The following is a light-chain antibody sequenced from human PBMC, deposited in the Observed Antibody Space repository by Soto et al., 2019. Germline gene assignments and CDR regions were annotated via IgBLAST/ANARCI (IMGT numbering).Light chain of an antibody. CDR1: SSDVGGYNY. V-gene: IGLV2-11*01. Sequence: QSALTQPRSVSGSPGQSITISCTGTSSDVGGYNYVSWYRQHPGKAPKLMIYDVSKRPSGVPDRFSGSKSGNTASLTISAIQAEDEADYYCCSYAGSYTHYVFGTGTKLTVL. CDR3: CSYAGSYTHYV. J-gene: IGLJ1*01. CDR2: DVS.